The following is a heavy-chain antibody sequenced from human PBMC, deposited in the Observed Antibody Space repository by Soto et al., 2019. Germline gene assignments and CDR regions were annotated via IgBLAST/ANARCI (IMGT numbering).Heavy chain of an antibody. D-gene: IGHD2-8*02. CDR1: GYTFTSYG. Sequence: ASVKVSCKASGYTFTSYGISWVRQAPGQGLEWMGWISAYNGNTNYAQELQGRVTMTTDTSTSTAYMELRSLRSDDTAVYYCARAPPSLVAMDVWGQGTTVTVSS. V-gene: IGHV1-18*01. CDR3: ARAPPSLVAMDV. CDR2: ISAYNGNT. J-gene: IGHJ6*02.